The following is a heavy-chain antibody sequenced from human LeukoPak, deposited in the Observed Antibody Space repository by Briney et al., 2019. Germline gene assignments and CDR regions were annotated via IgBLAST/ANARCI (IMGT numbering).Heavy chain of an antibody. CDR2: ISGSGGST. V-gene: IGHV3-23*01. CDR3: GRALDYGGNARYYYYYYMDV. D-gene: IGHD4-23*01. Sequence: GGSLRLSCAASGFTFSSYAMSWVRQAPGKGLEWVSAISGSGGSTYYADSVKGRFTISRDNSKNTLYLQMNSLRAEDTAAYYCGRALDYGGNARYYYYYYMDVWGKGTTVTVSS. CDR1: GFTFSSYA. J-gene: IGHJ6*03.